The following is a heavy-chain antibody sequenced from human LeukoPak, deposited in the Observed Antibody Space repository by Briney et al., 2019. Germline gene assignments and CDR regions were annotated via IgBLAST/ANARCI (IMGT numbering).Heavy chain of an antibody. D-gene: IGHD2-8*02. J-gene: IGHJ4*02. CDR1: GFTFSSYA. CDR2: ISYDGSNK. Sequence: PTGGSLRLSCAASGFTFSSYAMHWVRQAPGKGLEWVAVISYDGSNKYYADSVKGRFTISRDNAKNSLYLQMNSLRAEDTAVYYCAARAWSFDDYRGQGTLVTVSS. CDR3: AARAWSFDDY. V-gene: IGHV3-30-3*01.